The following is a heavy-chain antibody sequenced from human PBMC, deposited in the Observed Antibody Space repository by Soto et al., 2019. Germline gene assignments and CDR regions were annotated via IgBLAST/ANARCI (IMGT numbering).Heavy chain of an antibody. Sequence: QVQLQESGPGLVKPSETLSLTCTVSGGSVSSGSYYWSWIRQPPGKGLEWIGYIYYSGSTNYNPSLKSRVTISVDTSKNQCSLKLSSVTAADTAVYYCARGVVAATLCDYWGQGTLVTVSS. J-gene: IGHJ4*02. D-gene: IGHD2-15*01. CDR1: GGSVSSGSYY. V-gene: IGHV4-61*01. CDR3: ARGVVAATLCDY. CDR2: IYYSGST.